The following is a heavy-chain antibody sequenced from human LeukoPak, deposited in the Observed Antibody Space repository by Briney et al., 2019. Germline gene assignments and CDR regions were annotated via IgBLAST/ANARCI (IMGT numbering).Heavy chain of an antibody. CDR1: GFTFDDYA. CDR3: AKVGASYYDGNRHGLFFDY. J-gene: IGHJ4*02. CDR2: ISWNSGSI. D-gene: IGHD3-22*01. V-gene: IGHV3-9*01. Sequence: SLRLSCAASGFTFDDYAMHWVRQAPGKGLEWVSGISWNSGSIGYADSVKGRFTISRDNAKNSLYLQMNSLRAEDTALYYCAKVGASYYDGNRHGLFFDYWGQGTLVTVSS.